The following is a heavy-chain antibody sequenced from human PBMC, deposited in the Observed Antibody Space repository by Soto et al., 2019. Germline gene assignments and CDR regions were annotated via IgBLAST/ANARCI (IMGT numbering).Heavy chain of an antibody. CDR2: IYYSGST. D-gene: IGHD2-15*01. CDR3: ARHSSLLHYYYYGMDV. CDR1: GGSISSSSYY. V-gene: IGHV4-39*01. Sequence: TSETLSLTCTVSGGSISSSSYYWGWIRQPPGKGLEWIGSIYYSGSTYYNPSLKSRVTISVDTSKNQFSLKLSSVTAADTAVYYCARHSSLLHYYYYGMDVWGQGTTLTVSS. J-gene: IGHJ6*02.